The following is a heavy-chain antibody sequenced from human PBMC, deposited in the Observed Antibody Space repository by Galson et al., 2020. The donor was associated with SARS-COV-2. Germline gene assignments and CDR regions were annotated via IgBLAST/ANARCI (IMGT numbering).Heavy chain of an antibody. J-gene: IGHJ4*02. D-gene: IGHD3-3*01. Sequence: SETLSLTCTVSGGSISSYYWSWIRQPPGKGLEWIGYIYYSGSTNYNPPLKSRVTISVDTSKNQFSLKLSSVTAADTAVYYCASGFGILEWPFDYWGQGTLVTVSS. CDR2: IYYSGST. CDR3: ASGFGILEWPFDY. V-gene: IGHV4-59*01. CDR1: GGSISSYY.